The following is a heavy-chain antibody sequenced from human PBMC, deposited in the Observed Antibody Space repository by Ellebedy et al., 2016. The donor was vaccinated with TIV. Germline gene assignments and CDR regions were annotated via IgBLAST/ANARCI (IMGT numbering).Heavy chain of an antibody. V-gene: IGHV3-48*03. Sequence: GESLKISCVGSGFTFSSHGMNWVRQAPGKGLEWLSFITTNGTIMEYADSVKGRFTVSRDNAKNTLYLQMNSVRAEDTAVYFCARDPLQFGTNFDYWGQGTLVTVSS. D-gene: IGHD5-24*01. CDR1: GFTFSSHG. J-gene: IGHJ4*02. CDR2: ITTNGTIM. CDR3: ARDPLQFGTNFDY.